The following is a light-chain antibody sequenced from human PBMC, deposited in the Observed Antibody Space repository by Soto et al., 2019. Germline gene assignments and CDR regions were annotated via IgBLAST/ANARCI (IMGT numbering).Light chain of an antibody. CDR2: WAS. V-gene: IGKV4-1*01. CDR1: QSVLYRPNNKNY. J-gene: IGKJ3*01. CDR3: HQYRSTPFT. Sequence: DIVMTQSPDSLAVSLGERATINCKSIQSVLYRPNNKNYLAWYQQKPGQPPKLLIYWASTRESGVPDRFSGRGSGTDFTLTISSLQAEDVAVYYCHQYRSTPFTFGPGARVYI.